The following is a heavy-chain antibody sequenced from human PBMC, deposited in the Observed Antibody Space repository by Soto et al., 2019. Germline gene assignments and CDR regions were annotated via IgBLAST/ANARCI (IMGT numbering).Heavy chain of an antibody. CDR2: IYYSGST. CDR1: GGFISSYY. CDR3: ARRLSGYYYYLMDV. Sequence: QVQLQESGPGLVKPSETLSLTCTVSGGFISSYYWSWIRQPPGKGLEWIGYIYYSGSTNYNPSIKSRVTISLDTSKNHFSLKMSSVTAADTAVYYCARRLSGYYYYLMDVWGKGTTVTVSS. J-gene: IGHJ6*03. V-gene: IGHV4-59*08.